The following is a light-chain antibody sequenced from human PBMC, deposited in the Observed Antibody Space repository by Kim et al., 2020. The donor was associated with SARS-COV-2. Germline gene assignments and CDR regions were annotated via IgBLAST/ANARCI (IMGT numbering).Light chain of an antibody. J-gene: IGKJ1*01. Sequence: DIQMTQSPSTLSASVGDRVTITCRASQSISSWLAWYQQKPGKAPKVLIYKASSLESGVPSRFSGSGSGTEFTLTISSLQPDDFATYYCQQYNSYSWTFGQETKVDIK. CDR3: QQYNSYSWT. CDR2: KAS. CDR1: QSISSW. V-gene: IGKV1-5*03.